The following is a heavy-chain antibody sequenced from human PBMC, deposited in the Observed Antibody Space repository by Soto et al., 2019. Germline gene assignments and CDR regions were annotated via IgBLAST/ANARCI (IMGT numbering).Heavy chain of an antibody. CDR2: IYYSGST. V-gene: IGHV4-59*01. J-gene: IGHJ4*02. Sequence: SETLSLTCTVSGGSISSYYWSWIRQPPGKGLEWIGYIYYSGSTNYNPSLKSRVTISVDTSKNQFSLKLSSVTAADTAVYYCARVGLPFDGYSGYDWYFDYWGQGTLVTVSS. D-gene: IGHD5-12*01. CDR1: GGSISSYY. CDR3: ARVGLPFDGYSGYDWYFDY.